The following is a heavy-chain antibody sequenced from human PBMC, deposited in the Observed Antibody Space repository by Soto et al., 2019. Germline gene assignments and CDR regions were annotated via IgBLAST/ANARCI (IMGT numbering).Heavy chain of an antibody. V-gene: IGHV3-23*01. J-gene: IGHJ4*02. D-gene: IGHD2-15*01. CDR3: ATDRRAGGNSAFYFDF. CDR1: GFKFSSYA. Sequence: WSSLRLSCSASGFKFSSYAMSWVLQAPGKGLEWFSLISATGGCTYYADSLKGRFTISSDNYHNTLYLQVHSLTAEATPVHYCATDRRAGGNSAFYFDFWGQGSQVSVTS. CDR2: ISATGGCT.